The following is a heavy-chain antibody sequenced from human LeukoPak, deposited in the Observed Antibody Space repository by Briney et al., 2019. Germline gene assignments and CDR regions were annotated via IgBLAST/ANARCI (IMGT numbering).Heavy chain of an antibody. V-gene: IGHV4-59*01. J-gene: IGHJ4*02. CDR1: GGSISSYY. Sequence: PSETLSLTCTVSGGSISSYYWSWIRQPPGKGLEWIGYIYYSGSTNYNPSLKSRVTISVDTSKNQFSLKQSSVTAADTAVYYCARSRIAAAGTEDYWGQGTLVTVSS. CDR3: ARSRIAAAGTEDY. D-gene: IGHD6-13*01. CDR2: IYYSGST.